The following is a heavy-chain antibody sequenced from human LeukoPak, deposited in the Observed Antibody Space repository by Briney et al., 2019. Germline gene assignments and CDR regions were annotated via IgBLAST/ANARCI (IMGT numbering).Heavy chain of an antibody. Sequence: GGSLLLSCAASGFTFSSYWMRGGRPAPGKGLEGVANIKQDGSEKYDEASGKGRFTISRDNAKNSLYLQMNSLRAEDTAVYYCARDLDSWGRHWFYPWGQGTLVTVSS. V-gene: IGHV3-7*01. CDR3: ARDLDSWGRHWFYP. CDR2: IKQDGSEK. J-gene: IGHJ5*02. CDR1: GFTFSSYW. D-gene: IGHD6-13*01.